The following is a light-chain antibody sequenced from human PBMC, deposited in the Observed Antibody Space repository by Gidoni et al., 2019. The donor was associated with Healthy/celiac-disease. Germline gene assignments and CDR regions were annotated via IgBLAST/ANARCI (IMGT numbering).Light chain of an antibody. V-gene: IGKV1-39*01. CDR2: AAS. Sequence: DIQMTQSPSSLSASVGDRVTITCRASQSISSYLNWYQQKPGKAPKLLIYAASSLQRGVPSRFSGSGSGTDFNLTISSLKPEDFENYYCQQSYSTPFTFXHXNKVDIK. CDR3: QQSYSTPFT. CDR1: QSISSY. J-gene: IGKJ3*01.